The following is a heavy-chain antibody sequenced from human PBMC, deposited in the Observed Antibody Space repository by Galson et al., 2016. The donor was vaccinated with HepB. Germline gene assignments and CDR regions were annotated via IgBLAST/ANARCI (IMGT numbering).Heavy chain of an antibody. CDR3: AREAIGDVGASAQDD. J-gene: IGHJ4*02. V-gene: IGHV1-46*01. Sequence: QSGAEVKKPGTSVKVSCKASGYIFISYHLHWLRQAPGQGLEWMGIINPNGGTTTHAQKFQGRITMTRDTSTTTVYMELNSLTSEDTAIYYCAREAIGDVGASAQDDWGQGTLVTVSS. CDR2: INPNGGTT. CDR1: GYIFISYH. D-gene: IGHD4/OR15-4a*01.